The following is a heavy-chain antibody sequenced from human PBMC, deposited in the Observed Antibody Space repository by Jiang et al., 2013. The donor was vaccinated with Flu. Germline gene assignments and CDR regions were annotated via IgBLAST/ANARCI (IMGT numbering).Heavy chain of an antibody. CDR1: GGTFSSYA. Sequence: EVKKPGSSVKVSCKASGGTFSSYAISWVRQAPGQGLEWMGGIIPIFGTANYAQKFQGRVTITADESTSTAYMELSSLRSEDTAVYYCARRQLRPDGYNHFDYWGQGTLVTVSS. CDR3: ARRQLRPDGYNHFDY. V-gene: IGHV1-69*01. J-gene: IGHJ4*02. CDR2: IIPIFGTA. D-gene: IGHD5-24*01.